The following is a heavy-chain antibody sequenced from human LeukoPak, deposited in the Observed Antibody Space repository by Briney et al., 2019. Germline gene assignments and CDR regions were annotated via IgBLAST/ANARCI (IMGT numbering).Heavy chain of an antibody. CDR1: GFTFSSYS. J-gene: IGHJ4*02. Sequence: GGSLRLSCAASGFTFSSYSMNWVRQAPGKGLEWVSSISSSSSSYIYYADSVKGRFTISRDNAKNSLYLQMNSLRAEDTAVYYCARSLDGGVVVITPFDYWGQGTLVTVSS. V-gene: IGHV3-21*01. CDR3: ARSLDGGVVVITPFDY. D-gene: IGHD3-22*01. CDR2: ISSSSSSYI.